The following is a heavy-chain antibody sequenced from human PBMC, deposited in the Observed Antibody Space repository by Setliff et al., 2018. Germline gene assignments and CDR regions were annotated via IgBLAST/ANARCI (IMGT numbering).Heavy chain of an antibody. J-gene: IGHJ6*03. Sequence: SVKVSCKPSGGTFSSYAISWVRQVPGQGLEWMGGIIPIFGTANYAQKFQGRVTITADESTSTAYMELSSLRSEDTAVYYCARDNVDTAMGLSYYYYYYMDVWGKGTTVTVSS. D-gene: IGHD5-18*01. CDR3: ARDNVDTAMGLSYYYYYYMDV. V-gene: IGHV1-69*13. CDR1: GGTFSSYA. CDR2: IIPIFGTA.